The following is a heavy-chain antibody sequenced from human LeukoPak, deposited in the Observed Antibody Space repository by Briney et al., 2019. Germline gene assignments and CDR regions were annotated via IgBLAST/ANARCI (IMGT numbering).Heavy chain of an antibody. V-gene: IGHV3-23*01. Sequence: PGRSLRLSCAASGSTFRNFGMHWVRQAPGKGLEWVAGISDSGGRTNYADSVKGRFTISRDNPKNTLYLQMNSLRAEDTAVYFCAKRGVVIRVILVGFHKEAYYFDSWGQGALVTVSS. CDR1: GSTFRNFG. CDR2: ISDSGGRT. CDR3: AKRGVVIRVILVGFHKEAYYFDS. J-gene: IGHJ4*02. D-gene: IGHD3-22*01.